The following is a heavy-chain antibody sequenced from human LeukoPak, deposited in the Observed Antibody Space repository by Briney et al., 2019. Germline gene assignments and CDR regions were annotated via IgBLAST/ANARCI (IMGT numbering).Heavy chain of an antibody. D-gene: IGHD3-10*01. CDR2: IYYSGRT. V-gene: IGHV4-31*03. CDR1: GGSISNGAYY. CDR3: ARDLPDGGGNDL. Sequence: SQTLSLTCTVSGGSISNGAYYWSWFRQYPGKGLEWIGYIYYSGRTYYSPSLKGRVAISVDTSKNQFSLKLSSVTPADTAVYYCARDLPDGGGNDLWGQGTTVTVSS. J-gene: IGHJ6*02.